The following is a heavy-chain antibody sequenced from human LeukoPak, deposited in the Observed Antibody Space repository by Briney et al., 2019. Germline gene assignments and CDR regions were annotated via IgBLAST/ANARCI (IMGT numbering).Heavy chain of an antibody. D-gene: IGHD3-22*01. V-gene: IGHV1-2*02. J-gene: IGHJ4*02. CDR2: INPNSGDT. CDR3: ARDLGYDSSGYHY. Sequence: ASVKVSCKASGYTSTDYYMHWVRQAPGQGVEWMGWINPNSGDTNYAQKFQGRVTMTRDTSISTAYMELSRLRSDDTAVYYCARDLGYDSSGYHYWGQGTLVIVSS. CDR1: GYTSTDYY.